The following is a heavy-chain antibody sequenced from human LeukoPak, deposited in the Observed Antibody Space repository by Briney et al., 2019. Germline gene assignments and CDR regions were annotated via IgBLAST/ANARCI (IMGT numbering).Heavy chain of an antibody. D-gene: IGHD1-1*01. CDR3: AIGQTGNFDY. J-gene: IGHJ4*02. V-gene: IGHV3-30*03. CDR1: GFTFRNYV. Sequence: GGSLRLSCTASGFTFRNYVMSWVRQAPGKGLECVAAISYDGGSGHYADSVKGRFIISRDNSKSMLYLQMDSLRVEDTAVYYCAIGQTGNFDYWGQGTLVTVSS. CDR2: ISYDGGSG.